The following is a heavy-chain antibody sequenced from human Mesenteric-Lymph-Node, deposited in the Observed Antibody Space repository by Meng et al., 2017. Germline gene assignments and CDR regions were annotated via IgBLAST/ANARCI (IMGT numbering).Heavy chain of an antibody. CDR3: ATNLGHDYDFDN. CDR2: ISSSGSTI. V-gene: IGHV3-48*03. Sequence: GESLKISCAAAGFTFSSYEMNWVRQAPGKGLEWVSYISSSGSTIYYADSVKGRFTISRDNSKNTLYLQMNSLRAEDTAVYYCATNLGHDYDFDNWGPGTLVTVSS. D-gene: IGHD4-17*01. CDR1: GFTFSSYE. J-gene: IGHJ4*02.